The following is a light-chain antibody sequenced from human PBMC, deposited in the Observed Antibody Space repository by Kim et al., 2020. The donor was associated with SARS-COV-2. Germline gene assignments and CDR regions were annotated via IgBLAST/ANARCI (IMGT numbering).Light chain of an antibody. V-gene: IGKV4-1*01. CDR3: QQYYSSVYT. Sequence: DIVMTQSPDSLAVSLGERATINCKSSQSVLYSSNNKNYLAWYQQKPGQPPKLLIYWASTRESGVPDRFSGNGSGADFTLTISSLQAEDVAVYYCQQYYSSVYTFGQGTKLEI. CDR2: WAS. CDR1: QSVLYSSNNKNY. J-gene: IGKJ2*01.